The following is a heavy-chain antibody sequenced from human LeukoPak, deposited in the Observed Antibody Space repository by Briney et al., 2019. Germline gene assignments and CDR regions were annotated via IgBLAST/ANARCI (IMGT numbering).Heavy chain of an antibody. CDR2: ISSSSSTI. V-gene: IGHV3-48*01. D-gene: IGHD2-2*01. J-gene: IGHJ6*02. CDR1: GFTFSSYS. Sequence: PGGSLRLSCAASGFTFSSYSMNWVRQAPGKGLEWVSYISSSSSTIYYADSVKGRFTISRDNAKNSLYLQMNSLRAEDTAVYYCARSRVRYCSSTSCLQTYYYYYGMDVWGQGTTVTVSS. CDR3: ARSRVRYCSSTSCLQTYYYYYGMDV.